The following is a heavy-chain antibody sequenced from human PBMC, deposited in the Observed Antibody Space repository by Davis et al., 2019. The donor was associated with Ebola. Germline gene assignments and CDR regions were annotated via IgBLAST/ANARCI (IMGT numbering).Heavy chain of an antibody. CDR2: IDTRSDST. CDR1: GFSFSDYY. CDR3: ARGGGSFDS. D-gene: IGHD1-26*01. Sequence: GESLKISCAASGFSFSDYYMSWIRQAPGKGLEWLSDIDTRSDSTHHADSVKGRFSISRDNVKNSLYLQMNSLRVEDTAVYFCARGGGSFDSWGQGTLVTVSS. J-gene: IGHJ5*01. V-gene: IGHV3-11*06.